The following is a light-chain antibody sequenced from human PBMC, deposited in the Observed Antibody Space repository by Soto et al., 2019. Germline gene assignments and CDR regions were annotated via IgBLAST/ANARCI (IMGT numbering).Light chain of an antibody. V-gene: IGKV3-20*01. CDR1: QSVSYNY. J-gene: IGKJ1*01. CDR3: QQYGSSPGT. Sequence: EIVLTQSPGTLSLSPGERATLSCRASQSVSYNYFAWYQQKHGQAPRLLIYRASSRATGIPDRFSGGGSRTDFTLTISRLEPEDFAVYYCQQYGSSPGTFGQGTKVEIK. CDR2: RAS.